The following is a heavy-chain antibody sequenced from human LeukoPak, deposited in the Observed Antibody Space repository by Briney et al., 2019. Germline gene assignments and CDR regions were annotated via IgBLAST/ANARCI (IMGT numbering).Heavy chain of an antibody. CDR1: VYTFTSYY. Sequence: GASVKVSCKASVYTFTSYYMHWVRQAPGQGLEWVGIINPSGGSTSYAQKFQGRVTMTRDTSTSTVYMELSSLSSEDTAVYYCARDLVRGDSGYFNYWGQGTLVTVSS. CDR2: INPSGGST. D-gene: IGHD3-10*01. CDR3: ARDLVRGDSGYFNY. J-gene: IGHJ4*02. V-gene: IGHV1-46*01.